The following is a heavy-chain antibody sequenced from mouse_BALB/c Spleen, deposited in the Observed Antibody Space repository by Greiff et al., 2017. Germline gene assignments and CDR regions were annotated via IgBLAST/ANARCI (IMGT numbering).Heavy chain of an antibody. D-gene: IGHD1-1*01. CDR1: GFTFSSYA. CDR3: ARGNTTVVANGFAY. Sequence: EVMLVESGGGLVKPGGSLKLSCAASGFTFSSYAMSWVRQSPETRLEWVAEISSGGSYTYYPDTVTGRFTISRDNAKNTLYLEMSSLRSEDTAMYYCARGNTTVVANGFAYWGQGTLVTVSA. CDR2: ISSGGSYT. J-gene: IGHJ3*01. V-gene: IGHV5-9-4*01.